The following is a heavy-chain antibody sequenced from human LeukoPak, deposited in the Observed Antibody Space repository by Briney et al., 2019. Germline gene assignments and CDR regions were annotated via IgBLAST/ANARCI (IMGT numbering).Heavy chain of an antibody. CDR3: AKDPNGDYIGAFDF. CDR1: GFTFSSNW. J-gene: IGHJ3*01. CDR2: INSDGSST. Sequence: GGSLRLSCAASGFTFSSNWMHWVRQAPGKGLVWVSQINSDGSSTNYADSVKGRFTISRDNSKNTLYLQMSSLRAEDTAVYYCAKDPNGDYIGAFDFWGQGTMVTVSS. D-gene: IGHD4-17*01. V-gene: IGHV3-74*01.